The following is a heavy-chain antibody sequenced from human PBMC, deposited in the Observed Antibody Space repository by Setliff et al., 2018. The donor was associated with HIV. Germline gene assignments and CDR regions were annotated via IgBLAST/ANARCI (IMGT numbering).Heavy chain of an antibody. CDR2: SIPVFGTV. Sequence: ASVKVSCKAPGGTFSGYAFSWVRQAPGQGFEWMGGSIPVFGTVNYAQKFLGRATITADESTNTSYMELSSLGSEDTAVYYCASPFGGYCSGGSCYYPLYYYGMDVWGQGTTVTVSS. D-gene: IGHD2-15*01. CDR3: ASPFGGYCSGGSCYYPLYYYGMDV. V-gene: IGHV1-69*13. CDR1: GGTFSGYA. J-gene: IGHJ6*02.